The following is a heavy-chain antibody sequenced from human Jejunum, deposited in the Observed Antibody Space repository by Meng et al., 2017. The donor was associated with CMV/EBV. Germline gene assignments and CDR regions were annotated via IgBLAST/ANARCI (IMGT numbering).Heavy chain of an antibody. Sequence: NWVRQAPGQGLEWMGWMNPNNGKTGYAQKFQGRFTMTWNTSISTAYMELSSLRSEDTAIYYCASHQQFCSGGSCYSLGYSYGMDVWGQGTTVTVSS. D-gene: IGHD2-15*01. J-gene: IGHJ6*02. V-gene: IGHV1-8*01. CDR2: MNPNNGKT. CDR3: ASHQQFCSGGSCYSLGYSYGMDV.